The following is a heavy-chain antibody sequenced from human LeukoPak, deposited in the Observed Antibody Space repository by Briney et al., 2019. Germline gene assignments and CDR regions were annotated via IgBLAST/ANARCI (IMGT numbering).Heavy chain of an antibody. V-gene: IGHV3-23*01. CDR3: AKDRRQGGQLHSFDY. D-gene: IGHD1-1*01. CDR1: GFTSSFYD. J-gene: IGHJ4*02. CDR2: LRGIGGST. Sequence: PRGSLRLSCAPSGFTSSFYDLSSGCHGPGGGLERVSPLRGIGGSTDDADTVRGRCTIARDNSKTTLNLQRNSLRAEDTAVTFCAKDRRQGGQLHSFDYWGEGALLTVSS.